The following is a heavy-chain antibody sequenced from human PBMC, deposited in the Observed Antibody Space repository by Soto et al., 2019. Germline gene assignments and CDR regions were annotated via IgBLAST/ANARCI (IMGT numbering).Heavy chain of an antibody. Sequence: EVQLVESGGGLVKPGGSLRLSCAASGFTFSSYSMNWVRQAPGKGLEWVSSISSSSSDIYYAASVKGRFTISRDNAKNSLFLQMSSLRAEDTAVYYCARARDYGDMGHLQHWGQGTLVTISS. V-gene: IGHV3-21*01. J-gene: IGHJ1*01. CDR3: ARARDYGDMGHLQH. D-gene: IGHD4-17*01. CDR1: GFTFSSYS. CDR2: ISSSSSDI.